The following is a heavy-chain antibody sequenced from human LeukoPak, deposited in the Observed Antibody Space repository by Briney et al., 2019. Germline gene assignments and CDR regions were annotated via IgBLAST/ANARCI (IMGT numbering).Heavy chain of an antibody. J-gene: IGHJ4*02. V-gene: IGHV3-20*04. CDR1: GFTFDDYG. CDR3: AREGEFGIAVAHKGVYFDY. D-gene: IGHD6-19*01. Sequence: PGGSLRLSCAASGFTFDDYGMSWVRQAPGKGLEWVSGINWNGGSTGYADSVKGRFTISRDNAKNSLYLQMNSLRAEDTALYYCAREGEFGIAVAHKGVYFDYWGQGTLVTVSS. CDR2: INWNGGST.